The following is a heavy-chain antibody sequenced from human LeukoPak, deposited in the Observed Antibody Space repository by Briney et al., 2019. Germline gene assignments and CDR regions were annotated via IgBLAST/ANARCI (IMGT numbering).Heavy chain of an antibody. CDR1: GFTFSSYG. J-gene: IGHJ6*03. CDR3: AKDGWDSSGYKLDYYYMDV. CDR2: ISGSGGST. Sequence: GGSLRLSCAASGFTFSSYGMSWVRQAPGKGLEWVSAISGSGGSTYYADSVKGRFTISRDNSKNTLYLQMNSLRAEDTAVYYCAKDGWDSSGYKLDYYYMDVWGKGTTVTISS. V-gene: IGHV3-23*01. D-gene: IGHD3-22*01.